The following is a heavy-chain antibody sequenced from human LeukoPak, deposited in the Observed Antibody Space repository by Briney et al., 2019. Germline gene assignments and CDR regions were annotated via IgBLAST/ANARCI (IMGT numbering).Heavy chain of an antibody. CDR1: GGTFSSYA. V-gene: IGHV1-69*13. D-gene: IGHD2-2*02. J-gene: IGHJ1*01. Sequence: ASVKVSCKASGGTFSSYAISWVRQAPGLGLEWMGGIIPIFGTANYAQKFQDRVTITADESTSTAYMELSSLRSEDTAVYYCAREGIPAAIDTSKYFQHWGQGTLVTVSS. CDR3: AREGIPAAIDTSKYFQH. CDR2: IIPIFGTA.